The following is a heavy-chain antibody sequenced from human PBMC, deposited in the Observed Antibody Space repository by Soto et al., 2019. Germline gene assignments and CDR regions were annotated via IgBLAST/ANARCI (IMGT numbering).Heavy chain of an antibody. D-gene: IGHD6-13*01. J-gene: IGHJ4*02. V-gene: IGHV3-30-3*01. Sequence: PGGSLRLSCAASGFTFSSYAMHLVRQAPGKGLEWVAVISYDGSNKYYADSVKGRFTISRDNSKNTLYLQMNSLRAEDTAVYYCARVGSIAPYFDYWGQGTLVTVSS. CDR2: ISYDGSNK. CDR1: GFTFSSYA. CDR3: ARVGSIAPYFDY.